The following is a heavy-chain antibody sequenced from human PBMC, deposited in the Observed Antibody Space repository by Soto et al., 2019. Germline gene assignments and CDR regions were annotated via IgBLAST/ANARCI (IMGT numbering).Heavy chain of an antibody. CDR3: ARDSTVGDFAY. J-gene: IGHJ4*02. CDR1: GYSISSGYY. Sequence: SETLSLTCTVSGYSISSGYYWGWIRQPPGKGLEWIGRIYHSGSTYYNPSLKSRVTISVDTSKNQFSLKLISVTAADTAVYYCARDSTVGDFAYWGQGTLVTVSS. D-gene: IGHD4-17*01. CDR2: IYHSGST. V-gene: IGHV4-38-2*02.